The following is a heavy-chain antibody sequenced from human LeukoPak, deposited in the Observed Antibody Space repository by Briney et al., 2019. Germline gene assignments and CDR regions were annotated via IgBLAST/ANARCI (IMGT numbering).Heavy chain of an antibody. V-gene: IGHV3-21*01. CDR1: GFTFNAYS. CDR2: ISDSGTYI. CDR3: ARGVRIQLNDY. Sequence: GGSLRLSCAASGFTFNAYSMHWVRQAPGKGLEWVSSISDSGTYIYYADSLKGRFTISRDNAKNSLYLQMNSLRAEDTAVYYCARGVRIQLNDYWGQGTLVTVSP. J-gene: IGHJ4*02. D-gene: IGHD5-18*01.